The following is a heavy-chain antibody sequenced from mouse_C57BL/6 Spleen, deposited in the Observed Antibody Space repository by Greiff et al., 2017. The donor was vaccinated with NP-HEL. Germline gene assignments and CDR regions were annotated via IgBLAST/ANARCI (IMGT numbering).Heavy chain of an antibody. D-gene: IGHD2-5*01. Sequence: QVQLKQPGAELVKPGASVKLSCKASGYTFTSYWMHWVKQRPGQGLEWIGMIHPNSGSTNYNEKFKSKATLTVDKSSSTAYMQLSSLSSEDSAVYYCASYYSNYGFDYWGQGTTLTVSS. CDR3: ASYYSNYGFDY. CDR2: IHPNSGST. CDR1: GYTFTSYW. V-gene: IGHV1-64*01. J-gene: IGHJ2*01.